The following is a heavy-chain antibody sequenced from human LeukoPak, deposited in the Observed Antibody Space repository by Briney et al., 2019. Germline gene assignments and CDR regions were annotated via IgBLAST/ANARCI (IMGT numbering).Heavy chain of an antibody. CDR2: MNPNSGNT. CDR3: ARGRSYGPGNNWFDP. CDR1: GYTFTSYD. Sequence: GASVKVSCKASGYTFTSYDINWVRQATGRGLEWMGWMNPNSGNTGYAQKFQGRVTMTRNTSISTAYMELSSLRSEDTAVYYCARGRSYGPGNNWFDPWGQGTLVTVSS. J-gene: IGHJ5*02. V-gene: IGHV1-8*01. D-gene: IGHD5-18*01.